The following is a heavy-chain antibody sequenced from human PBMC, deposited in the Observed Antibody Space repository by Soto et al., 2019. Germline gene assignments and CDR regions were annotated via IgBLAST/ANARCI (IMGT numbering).Heavy chain of an antibody. V-gene: IGHV4-34*01. CDR1: GGSFSGYY. CDR2: INHSGST. CDR3: ARGLGEKQQLEYYFDY. J-gene: IGHJ4*02. Sequence: SETLSLTCAVYGGSFSGYYWSWIRQPPGKGLEWIGEINHSGSTNYNPSLKSRVTISVDTSKNQFSLKLSSVTAADTAVYYCARGLGEKQQLEYYFDYWGQGTLVTVSS. D-gene: IGHD6-13*01.